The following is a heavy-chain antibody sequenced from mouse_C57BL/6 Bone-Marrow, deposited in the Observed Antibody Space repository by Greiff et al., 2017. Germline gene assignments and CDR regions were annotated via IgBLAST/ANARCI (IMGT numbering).Heavy chain of an antibody. J-gene: IGHJ1*03. CDR1: GYTFTDYY. V-gene: IGHV1-26*01. CDR2: INPNNGGT. Sequence: EVQLQQSGPELVKPGASVKISCKASGYTFTDYYMNWVKQSHGKSLEWIGDINPNNGGTSYNQKFKGKATLTVDKSSSTAYMELRSLTSEDSAVYYCARVAVVAPVWGTGTMVTVSS. D-gene: IGHD1-1*01. CDR3: ARVAVVAPV.